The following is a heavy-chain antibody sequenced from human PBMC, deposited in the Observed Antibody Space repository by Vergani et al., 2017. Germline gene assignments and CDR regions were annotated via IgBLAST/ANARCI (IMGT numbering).Heavy chain of an antibody. V-gene: IGHV3-23*01. CDR1: GLPVSGFAFNTYA. CDR2: IRATDDANT. Sequence: RLLQSVGGLAHPGGSLRLSCAASGLPVSGFAFNTYAMIWVRQAPGEGLEWVSGIRATDDANTGYADSVKGRFTMSRDNSRSTLYLQMHRLTSEDTASYCGAQCAKNVLRLPVYRLQGGDDADS. CDR3: AQCAKNVLRLPVYRLQGGDDADS. J-gene: IGHJ5*01. D-gene: IGHD2-2*01.